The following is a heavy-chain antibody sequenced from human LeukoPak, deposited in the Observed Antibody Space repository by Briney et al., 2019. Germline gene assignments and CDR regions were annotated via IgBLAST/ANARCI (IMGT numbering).Heavy chain of an antibody. CDR3: AKDTWIVVAATSVLDY. CDR2: IKEDGSEK. CDR1: GIRFNDYW. Sequence: GGSLRLSCTVSGIRFNDYWMSWVRQAPGKGLEWVANIKEDGSEKYYVDSVKGRFTISRDNAKNSVYLQMSSLRAEDTAVYYCAKDTWIVVAATSVLDYWGQGTLVTVSS. V-gene: IGHV3-7*01. J-gene: IGHJ4*02. D-gene: IGHD2-15*01.